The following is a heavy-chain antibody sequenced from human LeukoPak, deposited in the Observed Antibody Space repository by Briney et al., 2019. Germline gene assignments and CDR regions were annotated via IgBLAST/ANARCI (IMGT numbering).Heavy chain of an antibody. V-gene: IGHV3-74*01. CDR3: ARDSSGWFDP. D-gene: IGHD6-19*01. CDR1: GFTFSSYW. Sequence: GGSLRLSCAASGFTFSSYWMHWVRHAPGKGLVWVSRIKSDGSVTNYADSVKGRFTISRDNAKNPLYLQMNSLRVEDTAVYYCARDSSGWFDPWGQGTLVTVSS. CDR2: IKSDGSVT. J-gene: IGHJ5*02.